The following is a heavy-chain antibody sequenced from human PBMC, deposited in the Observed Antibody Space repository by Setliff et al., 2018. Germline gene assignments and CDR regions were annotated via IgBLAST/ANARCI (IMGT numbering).Heavy chain of an antibody. V-gene: IGHV4-61*09. CDR1: GGSISSGNYY. J-gene: IGHJ6*03. CDR2: IQTSGTT. Sequence: PSETLSLTCTVSGGSISSGNYYWSWIRQPAGKGLEWIGHIQTSGTTNYNPSLKSRVTISVDTSKNQFSLKLSAVTAADTAVYFCAREDGPNYYCARASRFGTIVYRGDYYMDVWGKGTTVTVSS. D-gene: IGHD3-22*01. CDR3: AREDGPNYYCARASRFGTIVYRGDYYMDV.